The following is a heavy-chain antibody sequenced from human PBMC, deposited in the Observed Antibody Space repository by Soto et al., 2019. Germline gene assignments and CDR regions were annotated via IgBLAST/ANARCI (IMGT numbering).Heavy chain of an antibody. V-gene: IGHV3-9*01. Sequence: EVQLVESGGGLVQPGRSLRLSCAASGFTFDDYAMHWVRQAPGKGLEWVSGIRWNSGSIGYADSVKGRFTISRDNAKNSLYLQMNSLRAEDTALYYCAKPLYGSSTSCYLTDAFDIWGQGTMVNVSS. J-gene: IGHJ3*02. CDR3: AKPLYGSSTSCYLTDAFDI. CDR1: GFTFDDYA. CDR2: IRWNSGSI. D-gene: IGHD2-2*01.